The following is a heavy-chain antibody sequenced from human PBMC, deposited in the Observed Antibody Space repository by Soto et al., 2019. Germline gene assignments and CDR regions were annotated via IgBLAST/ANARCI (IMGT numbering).Heavy chain of an antibody. CDR3: ARDKITGLFDY. J-gene: IGHJ4*02. V-gene: IGHV4-4*02. CDR1: GGSISSSNW. D-gene: IGHD2-8*02. CDR2: IYHSGST. Sequence: TSETLSLTCTVSGGSISSSNWWSWVRQPPGKGLEWIGEIYHSGSTNYNPSLKSRVTISVDTSKNQFSLKLTSVTAADTAVYYCARDKITGLFDYWGQGTLVTVSS.